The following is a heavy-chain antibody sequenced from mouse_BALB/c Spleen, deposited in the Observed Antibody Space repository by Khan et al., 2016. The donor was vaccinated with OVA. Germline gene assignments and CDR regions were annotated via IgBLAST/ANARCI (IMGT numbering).Heavy chain of an antibody. CDR1: GYSITSDYA. CDR3: ARSIMAN. CDR2: ISYSGST. Sequence: EVQLQESGPGLVKPSQSLSLTCTVTGYSITSDYAWYWIRRFPGNKLEWMGYISYSGSTSYNPSLKSRISITRDTTNNQFFLRLKSVTTENTATYYSARSIMANWGQGTTLTVSS. V-gene: IGHV3-2*02. J-gene: IGHJ2*01.